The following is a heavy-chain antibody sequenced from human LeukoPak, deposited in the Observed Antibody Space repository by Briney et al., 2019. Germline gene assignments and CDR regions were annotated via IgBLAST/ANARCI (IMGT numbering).Heavy chain of an antibody. V-gene: IGHV3-33*06. Sequence: PGRSLRLSCAASGFTFSSYGMHWVRQAPGKGVEWVAVIWYDGSNKYYADSVKGRFTISRDNSKNTLYLQMNSLRAEDTAVYYCAKANSRGWYHKVDYWGQGTLVTVSS. J-gene: IGHJ4*02. D-gene: IGHD6-19*01. CDR3: AKANSRGWYHKVDY. CDR2: IWYDGSNK. CDR1: GFTFSSYG.